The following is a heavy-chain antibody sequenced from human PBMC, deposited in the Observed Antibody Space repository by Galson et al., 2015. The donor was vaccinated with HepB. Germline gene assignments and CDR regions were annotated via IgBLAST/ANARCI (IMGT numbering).Heavy chain of an antibody. CDR3: ARRVVAASDAFDI. V-gene: IGHV3-21*01. CDR1: GFTFGSYS. D-gene: IGHD2-15*01. CDR2: ISSSSSYI. J-gene: IGHJ3*02. Sequence: SLRLSCAASGFTFGSYSMNWVRQAPGKGLEWVSSISSSSSYIYYADSVKGRFTISRDNAKNSLYLQMNSLRAEDTAVYYCARRVVAASDAFDIWGQGTMVTVSS.